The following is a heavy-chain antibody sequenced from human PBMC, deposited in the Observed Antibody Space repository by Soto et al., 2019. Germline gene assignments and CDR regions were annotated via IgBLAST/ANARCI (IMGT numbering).Heavy chain of an antibody. CDR3: AGAGWDVYGAGSKFGDY. CDR2: IGGSGGST. J-gene: IGHJ4*02. CDR1: GFTFSSYA. Sequence: EVQLLESGGGLVQPGGSLRLSCAASGFTFSSYAVSWVRLAPGKGLEWVSAIGGSGGSTYYADSVKGRFTISRDNSKNTLYLQMNSLRAEDTDIYYCAGAGWDVYGAGSKFGDYWGQGTLVTVSS. V-gene: IGHV3-23*01. D-gene: IGHD3-10*01.